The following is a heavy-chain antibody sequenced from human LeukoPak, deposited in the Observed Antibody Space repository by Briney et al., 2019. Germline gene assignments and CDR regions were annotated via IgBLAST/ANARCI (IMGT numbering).Heavy chain of an antibody. CDR1: GFTFSSYS. V-gene: IGHV3-48*01. CDR2: ISSSSSTI. Sequence: PGGSLRLSCAASGFTFSSYSMNWVRQAPGKGLEWVSYISSSSSTIYYADSVKGRFTISRDNAKNSLYLQMNSLRAEDTAVYYCAREYAQLVGDAFDIWGQGTMVTVSS. CDR3: AREYAQLVGDAFDI. D-gene: IGHD6-6*01. J-gene: IGHJ3*02.